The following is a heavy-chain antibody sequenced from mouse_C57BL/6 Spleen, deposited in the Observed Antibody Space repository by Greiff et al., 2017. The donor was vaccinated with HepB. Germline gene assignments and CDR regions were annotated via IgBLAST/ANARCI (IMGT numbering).Heavy chain of an antibody. J-gene: IGHJ4*01. CDR2: ISSGGDYI. CDR1: GFTFSSYA. CDR3: TREGGLGDAMDY. D-gene: IGHD3-1*01. Sequence: DVMLVESGEGLVKPGGSLKLSCAASGFTFSSYAMSWVRQTPEKRLEWVAYISSGGDYIYYADTVKGRFTISRDNARNTLYLQMSSLKSEDTAMYYCTREGGLGDAMDYWGQGTSVTVSS. V-gene: IGHV5-9-1*02.